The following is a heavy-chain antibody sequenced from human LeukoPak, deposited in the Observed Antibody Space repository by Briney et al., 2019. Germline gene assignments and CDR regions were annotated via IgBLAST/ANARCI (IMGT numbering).Heavy chain of an antibody. CDR1: GGSISSYY. V-gene: IGHV4-59*01. CDR3: ARAAVRGVTP. J-gene: IGHJ5*02. D-gene: IGHD3-10*01. CDR2: IYYSGST. Sequence: KPSETLSLTCTVSGGSISSYYWSWIRQPPGKGLEWIGYIYYSGSTNYNPSLKSRVTISVDTSKNQFSLKLSSVTAADTAVYYCARAAVRGVTPWGQGTLVTVSS.